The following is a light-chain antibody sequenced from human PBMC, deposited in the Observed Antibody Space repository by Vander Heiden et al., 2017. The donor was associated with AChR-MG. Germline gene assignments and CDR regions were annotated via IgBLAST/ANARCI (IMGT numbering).Light chain of an antibody. CDR1: QSVSSN. CDR3: HQYSSWPYT. Sequence: EKVMTQSPVTLSLSPGERATLTCRAGQSVSSNLAWYQQKPGQAPRLLIYGASTRATSIPARFSGSGSGTEFTLTISSLQSEDFAVYYCHQYSSWPYTFGQGTKLEI. J-gene: IGKJ2*01. V-gene: IGKV3-15*01. CDR2: GAS.